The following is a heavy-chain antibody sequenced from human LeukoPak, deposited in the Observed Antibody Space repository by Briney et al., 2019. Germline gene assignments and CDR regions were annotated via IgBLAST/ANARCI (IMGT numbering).Heavy chain of an antibody. CDR1: GSISGYY. Sequence: PSETLSLTCTVSGSISGYYWSWIRQPPGKGLEWIGYIYTSGSTNHNPSLESRVTISVDTSKNQFSLDLSSVTAADTAVYYCARQKCTSASCLTKNAFDIWGQGTMVTVSS. J-gene: IGHJ3*02. V-gene: IGHV4-4*09. CDR3: ARQKCTSASCLTKNAFDI. D-gene: IGHD2-2*01. CDR2: IYTSGST.